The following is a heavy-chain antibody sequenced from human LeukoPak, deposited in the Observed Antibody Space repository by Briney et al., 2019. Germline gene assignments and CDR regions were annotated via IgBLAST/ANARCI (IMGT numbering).Heavy chain of an antibody. CDR1: GYTFTGYY. CDR2: INPNSGGT. Sequence: ASVKVSCKASGYTFTGYYMHWVRQAPGQGLEWVGWINPNSGGTNYAQKFQGRVTMTRDTSISTAYMELSRLRSDDTAVYYCAREGIYGDSTFDYWGQGTLVTVSS. J-gene: IGHJ4*02. V-gene: IGHV1-2*02. D-gene: IGHD4-17*01. CDR3: AREGIYGDSTFDY.